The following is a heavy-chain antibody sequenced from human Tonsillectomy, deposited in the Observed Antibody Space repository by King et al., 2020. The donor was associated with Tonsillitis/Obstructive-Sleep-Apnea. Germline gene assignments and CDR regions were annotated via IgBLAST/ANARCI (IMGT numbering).Heavy chain of an antibody. CDR1: GFIFSDYY. J-gene: IGHJ3*02. V-gene: IGHV3-11*01. CDR2: ISSSCSTI. CDR3: AGDVYDDSSGQRDAFDI. D-gene: IGHD3-22*01. Sequence: VQLVESGGGLVKPGGSLRLSCAASGFIFSDYYMSWIRQAPGKGLEWVSYISSSCSTIYYADSVKGRFTISRDNAKNSLYLQMNSLRAEDTAVYYCAGDVYDDSSGQRDAFDIWGQGTMVTVSS.